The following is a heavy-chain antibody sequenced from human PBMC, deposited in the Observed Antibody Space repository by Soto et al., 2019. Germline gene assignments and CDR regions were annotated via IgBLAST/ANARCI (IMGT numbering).Heavy chain of an antibody. CDR2: IYYSGST. V-gene: IGHV4-30-4*01. CDR3: ARDRNYGGNLLYFDY. CDR1: GGSISSGDYY. J-gene: IGHJ4*02. D-gene: IGHD4-17*01. Sequence: QVQLQESGPGLVKPSQTLSLTCTVSGGSISSGDYYWSWIRQPPGKGLEWIGYIYYSGSTYYNPSLKSRVNISVDTSKNQFSLKLSSVTAADTAVYYCARDRNYGGNLLYFDYWGQGTLVTVSS.